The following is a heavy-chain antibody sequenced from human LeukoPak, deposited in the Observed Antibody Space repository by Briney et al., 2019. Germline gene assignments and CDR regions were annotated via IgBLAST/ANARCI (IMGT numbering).Heavy chain of an antibody. CDR3: VQQTAGVVY. CDR2: VSSSGSSP. CDR1: GFTFSTYT. J-gene: IGHJ4*02. V-gene: IGHV3-64D*09. D-gene: IGHD6-25*01. Sequence: PGGSLRLSCSASGFTFSTYTMHWVRQAPGKGLEYVSAVSSSGSSPFYADSGKGRFTISRDNSKNTLYLQMSSLRAEDTALYYCVQQTAGVVYWGQGTLVTVSS.